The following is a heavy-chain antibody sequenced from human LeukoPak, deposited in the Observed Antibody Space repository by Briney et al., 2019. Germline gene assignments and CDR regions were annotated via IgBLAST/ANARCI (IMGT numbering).Heavy chain of an antibody. Sequence: GESLKISCKGSGYSFTSYWISWVRQMPGKGLEWMGRIDPSDSYTNYSPSFQGHVTISADKSISTAYLQWSSLKASDTAMYYCARHPGWTYCSSTSCSSYYSDYWGQGTLVTVSS. CDR3: ARHPGWTYCSSTSCSSYYSDY. CDR2: IDPSDSYT. CDR1: GYSFTSYW. J-gene: IGHJ4*02. D-gene: IGHD2-2*01. V-gene: IGHV5-10-1*01.